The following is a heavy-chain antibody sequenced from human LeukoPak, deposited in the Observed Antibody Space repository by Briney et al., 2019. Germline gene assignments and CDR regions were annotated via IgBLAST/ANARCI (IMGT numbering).Heavy chain of an antibody. J-gene: IGHJ4*02. V-gene: IGHV4-59*08. CDR2: IYYSGST. CDR1: GGSISSYY. D-gene: IGHD6-6*01. Sequence: SSETLSLTCTVSGGSISSYYWSWIRQPPGKGLEWIGYIYYSGSTNYNPSLKSRVTISVDTSKNQFSLKLSSVTAADTAVYYCASTGGGRSIAEWDYWGQGTLVTVSS. CDR3: ASTGGGRSIAEWDY.